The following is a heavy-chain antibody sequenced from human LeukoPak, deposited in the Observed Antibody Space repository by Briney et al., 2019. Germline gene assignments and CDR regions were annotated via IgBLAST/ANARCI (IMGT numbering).Heavy chain of an antibody. D-gene: IGHD1-26*01. J-gene: IGHJ5*02. CDR3: ARQGPYSGSYRGWFDP. Sequence: SETLSLTCAVYGGSFSGYYWSWIRQPPGKGLEWIGEINHSGSTNYNPSLKSRVTISVDTSKNQFSLKLSSVTAADTAVYYCARQGPYSGSYRGWFDPWGQRTLVTVSS. V-gene: IGHV4-34*01. CDR2: INHSGST. CDR1: GGSFSGYY.